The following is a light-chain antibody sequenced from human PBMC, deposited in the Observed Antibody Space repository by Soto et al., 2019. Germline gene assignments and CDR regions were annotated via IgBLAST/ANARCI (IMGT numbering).Light chain of an antibody. Sequence: VLTKYLATLSLSPGARATLSCRASQSIGNSLAWYQQKPGQANRLLIYDASNRATGIPARFSGSMYGTVGTLTISRQEAEDGTVYYCQQYGCSPLTFGGGTKVDIK. CDR2: DAS. CDR3: QQYGCSPLT. CDR1: QSIGNS. V-gene: IGKV3-11*01. J-gene: IGKJ4*01.